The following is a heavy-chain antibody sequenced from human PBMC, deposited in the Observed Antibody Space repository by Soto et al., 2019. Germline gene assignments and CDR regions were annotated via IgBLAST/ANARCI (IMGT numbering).Heavy chain of an antibody. J-gene: IGHJ6*02. D-gene: IGHD2-2*01. CDR3: ARGVGYCSSNYCVAPLCYYGLDF. CDR2: IWYDGSNK. Sequence: GGSLRLSCAASGFTFSSYGMHWVRQAPGKGLEWVAVIWYDGSNKYYADSVKGRFTISRDNSKNTLYLQMNSLRAEDTAVYYGARGVGYCSSNYCVAPLCYYGLDFWGQGTTVTVSS. CDR1: GFTFSSYG. V-gene: IGHV3-33*01.